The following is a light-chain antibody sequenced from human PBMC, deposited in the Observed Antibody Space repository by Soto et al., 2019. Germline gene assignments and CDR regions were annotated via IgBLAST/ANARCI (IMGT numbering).Light chain of an antibody. Sequence: QMTQSPATLSASVGDRVTITCRASQSISSWLAWYQQKPGKAPKLLIYDASSLDSGVPSRFSGSGSGTEFTLTISSLQPDDFATYYCQQYNSYSWTFGRGTKVDIK. J-gene: IGKJ1*01. CDR3: QQYNSYSWT. CDR1: QSISSW. V-gene: IGKV1-5*01. CDR2: DAS.